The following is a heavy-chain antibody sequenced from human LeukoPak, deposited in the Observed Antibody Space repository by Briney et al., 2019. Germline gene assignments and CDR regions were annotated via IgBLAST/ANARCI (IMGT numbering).Heavy chain of an antibody. Sequence: SETLSPTCTVSGGSISSSSYYWGWIRQPPGKGLEWIGSIYYSGSTYYNPSLKSRVTISVDTSKNQFSLKLSSVTAADTAVYYCARHRANLYSSSWFPDWFDPWGQGTLVTVSS. D-gene: IGHD6-13*01. J-gene: IGHJ5*02. CDR1: GGSISSSSYY. CDR2: IYYSGST. V-gene: IGHV4-39*01. CDR3: ARHRANLYSSSWFPDWFDP.